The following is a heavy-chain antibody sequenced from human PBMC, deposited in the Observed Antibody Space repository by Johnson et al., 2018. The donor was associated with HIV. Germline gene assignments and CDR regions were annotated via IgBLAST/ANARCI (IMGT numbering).Heavy chain of an antibody. CDR2: IYSGGST. J-gene: IGHJ3*02. Sequence: VQLVESGGGLVHPGGSLRLSCAASGFTVSSNYMSWVRQAPGKGLEWVSVIYSGGSTYYADSVKGRFTISRDTSKNTLFLEMNSLQAEDTAVYYCARESFDCRDASGRFGGAGFDIWGQGTVVTGSS. CDR1: GFTVSSNY. CDR3: ARESFDCRDASGRFGGAGFDI. D-gene: IGHD3-16*01. V-gene: IGHV3-66*01.